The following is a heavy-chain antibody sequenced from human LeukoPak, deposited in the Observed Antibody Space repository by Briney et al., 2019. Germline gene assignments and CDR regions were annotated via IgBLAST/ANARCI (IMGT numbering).Heavy chain of an antibody. V-gene: IGHV4-59*01. CDR3: AVLSLRSTSYV. CDR1: GGSISSYY. CDR2: IYYSGST. D-gene: IGHD2-2*01. Sequence: PSQTLSLTCTVSGGSISSYYWSWIRQPPGKGLEWIGYIYYSGSTNYNPSLKSRVTISVDTSKNQFSLKLSSVTAADTAVYYCAVLSLRSTSYVWGKGTTVTVSS. J-gene: IGHJ6*04.